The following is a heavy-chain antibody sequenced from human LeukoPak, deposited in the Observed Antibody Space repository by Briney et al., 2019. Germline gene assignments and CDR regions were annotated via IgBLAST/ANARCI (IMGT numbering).Heavy chain of an antibody. CDR3: ARDRGYDSSGYQYYFDY. Sequence: ASVKVSCKASGYTFTGYYMHWVRQAPGQGLEWMGWINPNSGGTNYAQKFQGRVTMTRDTSISTAYMELSRLRSDGTAVYYCARDRGYDSSGYQYYFDYWGQGTLVTVSS. D-gene: IGHD3-22*01. J-gene: IGHJ4*02. CDR1: GYTFTGYY. CDR2: INPNSGGT. V-gene: IGHV1-2*02.